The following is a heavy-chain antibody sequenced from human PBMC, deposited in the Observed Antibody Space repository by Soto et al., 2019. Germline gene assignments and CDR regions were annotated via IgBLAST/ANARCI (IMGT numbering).Heavy chain of an antibody. CDR3: ASRYHYDSSGYYYPYYY. D-gene: IGHD3-22*01. V-gene: IGHV3-48*02. CDR1: GFTFSNYN. CDR2: ISSSSGTI. J-gene: IGHJ4*02. Sequence: GGSLRLSCAASGFTFSNYNMNWVRQAPGKGLEWVSSISSSSGTIYYADSVKGRFTIPRDNAKNSLYLQMNSLRDEDTAVYYCASRYHYDSSGYYYPYYYWGQGTLVTVSS.